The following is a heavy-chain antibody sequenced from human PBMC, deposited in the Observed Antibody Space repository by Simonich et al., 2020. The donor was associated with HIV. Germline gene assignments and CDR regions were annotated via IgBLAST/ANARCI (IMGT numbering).Heavy chain of an antibody. D-gene: IGHD3-3*01. Sequence: QVQLQQWGAGLLKPSETLSLTCAVYGGSYRGRYWSWIRQPPGKGLEWIGEINHRGITNYKSSLNSRATISVDKSKNQFSLKLSSVTAADTAIYYCARRDRELILYFDYWGQGNLVTVSS. CDR3: ARRDRELILYFDY. J-gene: IGHJ4*02. CDR2: INHRGIT. CDR1: GGSYRGRY. V-gene: IGHV4-34*01.